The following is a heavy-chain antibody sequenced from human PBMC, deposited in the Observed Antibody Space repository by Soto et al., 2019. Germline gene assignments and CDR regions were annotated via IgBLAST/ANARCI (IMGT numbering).Heavy chain of an antibody. CDR1: GGLFNSDTHA. CDR3: ARFVRSCSATTCSTRADV. Sequence: LFRTSSVSGGLFNSDTHAVTWVRQTPGNRGEWIGFIYSGGSTKTPSLRSRVTMSVDTSKNQFSLKLRSVIVADTAVYHCARFVRSCSATTCSTRADVWGQGITVTVSS. V-gene: IGHV4-61*01. J-gene: IGHJ6*02. D-gene: IGHD2-2*01. CDR2: IYSGGST.